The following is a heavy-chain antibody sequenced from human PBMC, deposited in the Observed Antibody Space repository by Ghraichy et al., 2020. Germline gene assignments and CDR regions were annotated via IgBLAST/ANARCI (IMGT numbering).Heavy chain of an antibody. V-gene: IGHV4-59*01. CDR3: ARDRARGYYDSGSYNRYYSNYGMDV. CDR1: GDSMSNYH. J-gene: IGHJ6*02. Sequence: SETLSLTCSVSGDSMSNYHWSWIRQPPGRGLEWIGFIYFSGRTHYNPSLKSRVTMSIDTSKNQFSLKLRSVTAADRAIYYCARDRARGYYDSGSYNRYYSNYGMDVWGQGTTVTVSS. D-gene: IGHD3-10*01. CDR2: IYFSGRT.